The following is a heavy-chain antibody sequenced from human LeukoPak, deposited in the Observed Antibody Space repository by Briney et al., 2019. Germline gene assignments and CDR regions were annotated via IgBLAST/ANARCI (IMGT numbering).Heavy chain of an antibody. D-gene: IGHD3-10*01. J-gene: IGHJ5*02. CDR2: IIPIFGTA. CDR1: GYTFTNYG. CDR3: ARAYYGSGSYWLNWFDP. Sequence: SVKVSCKASGYTFTNYGISWVRQAPGQGLEWMGGIIPIFGTANYAQKFQGRVTITADESTSTAYMELSSLRSEDTAVYYCARAYYGSGSYWLNWFDPWGQGTLVTVSS. V-gene: IGHV1-69*13.